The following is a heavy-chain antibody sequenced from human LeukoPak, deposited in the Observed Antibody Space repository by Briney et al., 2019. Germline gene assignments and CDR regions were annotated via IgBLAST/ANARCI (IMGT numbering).Heavy chain of an antibody. J-gene: IGHJ2*01. CDR2: IKQDGSEK. D-gene: IGHD6-13*01. CDR3: AKGYIIAGRQWYLDL. Sequence: PGGSLRLSCAASGFTFSSYWMSWVRQAPGKGLEWVANIKQDGSEKYYVDSVKGRFTISRDNAKNSLCLQMNSLRAEDAAVYYCAKGYIIAGRQWYLDLWGRGTLVGVSS. V-gene: IGHV3-7*01. CDR1: GFTFSSYW.